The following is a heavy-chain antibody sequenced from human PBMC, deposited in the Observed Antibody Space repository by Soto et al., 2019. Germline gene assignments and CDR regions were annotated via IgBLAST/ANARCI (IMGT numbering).Heavy chain of an antibody. D-gene: IGHD3-22*01. V-gene: IGHV4-39*01. Sequence: SVTMSVTRTVAGGNIINGDCCWSRKKKNPGKGLEWIGYIYYSGNAYYNPSLKSRVTRSVDTSKNQFSLKLISVTAADTAVYYCARHFVAVVIKGWGYWGQGTLVTVSS. CDR3: ARHFVAVVIKGWGY. CDR1: GGNIINGDCC. CDR2: IYYSGNA. J-gene: IGHJ4*02.